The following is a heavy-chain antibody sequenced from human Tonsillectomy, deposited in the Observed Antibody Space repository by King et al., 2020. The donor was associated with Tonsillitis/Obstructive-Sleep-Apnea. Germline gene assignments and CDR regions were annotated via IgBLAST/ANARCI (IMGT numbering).Heavy chain of an antibody. CDR3: ARDSGSNAVDY. V-gene: IGHV4-34*01. J-gene: IGHJ4*02. D-gene: IGHD4-23*01. CDR1: GGSFSGFY. Sequence: VQLQQWGAGLLKPSETLSLTCAVYGGSFSGFYWNWIRQPPGKGLEWIGEIDHSGSTNYNPSLKSRVTISVDTSKNQFSLKVSSVTAADTAVYYCARDSGSNAVDYWGQGPLVTVSS. CDR2: IDHSGST.